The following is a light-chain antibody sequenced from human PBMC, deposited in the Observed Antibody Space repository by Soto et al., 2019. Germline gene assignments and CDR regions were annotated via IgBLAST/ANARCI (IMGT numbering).Light chain of an antibody. J-gene: IGKJ5*01. CDR1: QSVSSTN. Sequence: EIEMTQFPATLSVFPGERATLSCRASQSVSSTNLAWYQQKPGQAPALLIYGASSRDTGVPARFRGSGCGTDFTLTISSLEPEDFAVYYCQQRSNWPPDTFGQGTRLEIK. CDR3: QQRSNWPPDT. V-gene: IGKV3-11*01. CDR2: GAS.